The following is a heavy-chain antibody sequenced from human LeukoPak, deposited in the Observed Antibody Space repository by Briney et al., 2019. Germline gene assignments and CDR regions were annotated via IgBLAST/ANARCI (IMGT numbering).Heavy chain of an antibody. J-gene: IGHJ4*02. CDR1: GGSFSGYY. D-gene: IGHD3-10*01. V-gene: IGHV4-34*10. CDR3: ARSYNSGSYYPYYFDY. Sequence: SETLSLTCAVHGGSFSGYYWSWIRQPPRKGLEWVWEINHSGSTNYNPSLKSRITMSVDTYKNQFSLKLKSVPTADTAVYYCARSYNSGSYYPYYFDYWGQGTLVTVSS. CDR2: INHSGST.